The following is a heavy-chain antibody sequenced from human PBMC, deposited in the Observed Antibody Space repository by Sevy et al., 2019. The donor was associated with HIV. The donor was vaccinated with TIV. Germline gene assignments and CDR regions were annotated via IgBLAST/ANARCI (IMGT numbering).Heavy chain of an antibody. Sequence: SETLSLTCTVSGGSISSGDYYWSWIRQPPGKGLEWIGYIYYSGSTYYNPSLKGRVTISVDTSKNQFSLKLSSVTAADTAVYYCARGTYYYDSSGYFALDYFDYWGQGTLVTVSS. CDR3: ARGTYYYDSSGYFALDYFDY. V-gene: IGHV4-30-4*01. D-gene: IGHD3-22*01. CDR2: IYYSGST. CDR1: GGSISSGDYY. J-gene: IGHJ4*02.